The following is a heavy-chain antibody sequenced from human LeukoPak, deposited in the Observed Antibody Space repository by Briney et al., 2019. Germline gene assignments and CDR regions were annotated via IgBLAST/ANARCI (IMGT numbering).Heavy chain of an antibody. Sequence: ETLSLTCTVSGGSITGYYWNWVRQAPGKGLEWVSSISSSSSYIYYADSVKGRFTISRDNAKNSLYLQMNSLRAEDTAVYYCARDIDSGGYFDYWGQGTLVTVSS. CDR2: ISSSSSYI. D-gene: IGHD1-26*01. V-gene: IGHV3-21*01. CDR3: ARDIDSGGYFDY. CDR1: GGSITGYY. J-gene: IGHJ4*02.